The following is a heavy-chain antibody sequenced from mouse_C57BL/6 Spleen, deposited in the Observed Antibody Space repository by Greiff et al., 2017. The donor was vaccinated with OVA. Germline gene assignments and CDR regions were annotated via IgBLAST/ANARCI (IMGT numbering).Heavy chain of an antibody. J-gene: IGHJ3*01. V-gene: IGHV1-80*01. CDR3: ARSYDYDVEFAY. Sequence: QVQLKESGAELVKPGASVKISCKASGYAFSSYWMNWVKQRPGKGLEWIGQIYPGDGDTNYNGKFKGKATLTADKSSSTAYMQLSSLTSEDSAVYFCARSYDYDVEFAYWGQGTLVTVSA. D-gene: IGHD2-4*01. CDR2: IYPGDGDT. CDR1: GYAFSSYW.